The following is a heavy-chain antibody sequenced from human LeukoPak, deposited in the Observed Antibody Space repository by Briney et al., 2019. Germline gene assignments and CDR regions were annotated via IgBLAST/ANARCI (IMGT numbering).Heavy chain of an antibody. CDR2: ISTAGHT. CDR3: ASHQYGSGSYYHDH. Sequence: SETLSLTCTVSGGSISSGNYYWTWIRQPAGKGLEWIGRISTAGHTDYDPSLKSRLIISIDTSKNQFSLRLSSATAADTAVYYCASHQYGSGSYYHDHWGQGTLVTVSS. V-gene: IGHV4-61*02. CDR1: GGSISSGNYY. D-gene: IGHD3-10*01. J-gene: IGHJ4*02.